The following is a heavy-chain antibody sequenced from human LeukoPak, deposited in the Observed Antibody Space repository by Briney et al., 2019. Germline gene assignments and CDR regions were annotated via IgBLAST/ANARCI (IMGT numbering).Heavy chain of an antibody. Sequence: PSETLSLTCTVSGGSISSGSYYWSWFRHPPGRELKWIGRIYTSGSTNYNPSLKSRVTMSVDTSKNQFSLKLSSVTAADTAVYYCALSSSWFPSFDPWGQGTLVTVSS. D-gene: IGHD6-13*01. CDR2: IYTSGST. V-gene: IGHV4-61*02. CDR3: ALSSSWFPSFDP. J-gene: IGHJ5*02. CDR1: GGSISSGSYY.